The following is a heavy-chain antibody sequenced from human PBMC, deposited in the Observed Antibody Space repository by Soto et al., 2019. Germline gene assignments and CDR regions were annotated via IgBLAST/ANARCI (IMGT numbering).Heavy chain of an antibody. D-gene: IGHD3-10*01. J-gene: IGHJ6*03. CDR3: ARGRTYYYGSGSYYRGDYYYYYMDV. CDR2: INHSGST. Sequence: QVQLQQWGAGLLKPSETLSLTCAVYGGSFSGYYWSWIRQPPGKGLEWIGEINHSGSTNYNPSLKGRVTISVDTSQNQFSLKLSSVTAADTAVYYCARGRTYYYGSGSYYRGDYYYYYMDVWGKGTTVTVSS. V-gene: IGHV4-34*01. CDR1: GGSFSGYY.